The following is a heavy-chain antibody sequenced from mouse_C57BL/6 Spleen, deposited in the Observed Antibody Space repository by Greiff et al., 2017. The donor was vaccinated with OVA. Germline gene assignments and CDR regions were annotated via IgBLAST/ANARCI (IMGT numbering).Heavy chain of an antibody. CDR2: IDPETGGT. Sequence: QVQLQQSGAELVRPGASVTLSCKASGYTFTDYEMHWVKQTPVHGLEWIGAIDPETGGTAYNQKFKGKAILTADKSSSTAYMELRSLTSEDSAVYYCTKTGYYGSSYFDYWGQGTTLTVSS. CDR3: TKTGYYGSSYFDY. D-gene: IGHD1-1*01. V-gene: IGHV1-15*01. J-gene: IGHJ2*01. CDR1: GYTFTDYE.